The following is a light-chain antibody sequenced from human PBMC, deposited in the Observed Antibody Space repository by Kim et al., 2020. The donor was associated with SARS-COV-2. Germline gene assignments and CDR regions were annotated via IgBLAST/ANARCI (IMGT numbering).Light chain of an antibody. Sequence: AIQLAQSPSSLSASVGDRVIITCRASQGIGTSLAWYRQRPGKAPQLLMEGTSTLESGVPSGFTGSGSGTDFILTISSLQPEDFATYYCQQFKSFPPTFGQGTKVDIK. CDR3: QQFKSFPPT. J-gene: IGKJ1*01. CDR2: GTS. CDR1: QGIGTS. V-gene: IGKV1-13*02.